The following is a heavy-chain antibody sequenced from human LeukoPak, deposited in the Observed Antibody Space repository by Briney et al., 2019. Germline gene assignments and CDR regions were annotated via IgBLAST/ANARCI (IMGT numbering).Heavy chain of an antibody. CDR1: GFTFSSYE. D-gene: IGHD1-1*01. CDR2: ISSSGSTI. V-gene: IGHV3-48*03. CDR3: ASTSGPKGY. J-gene: IGHJ4*02. Sequence: GGSLRLSCAASGFTFSSYEMNWVRQAPGKGLECVSYISSSGSTIYYADSVKGRFTISRDNAKNSLYLQMNSLRAEDTAVYYCASTSGPKGYWGQGTLVTVSS.